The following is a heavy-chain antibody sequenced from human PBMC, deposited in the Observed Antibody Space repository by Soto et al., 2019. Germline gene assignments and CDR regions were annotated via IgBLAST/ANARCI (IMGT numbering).Heavy chain of an antibody. J-gene: IGHJ4*02. D-gene: IGHD1-7*01. V-gene: IGHV2-5*02. CDR3: AHRRIGVSQWNYGDFDY. CDR2: IYWDDDK. CDR1: GFSLSTSGVG. Sequence: KESGPTLVKPTQTLTLTCPFSGFSLSTSGVGVGWIRQPRGKALEGLVIIYWDDDKRYSPSLRGRLTITKDTSKNQVVLTMTNVDPEDTATYFCAHRRIGVSQWNYGDFDYWGRGTLVTVSS.